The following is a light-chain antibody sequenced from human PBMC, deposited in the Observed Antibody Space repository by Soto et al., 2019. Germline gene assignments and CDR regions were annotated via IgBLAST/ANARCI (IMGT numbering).Light chain of an antibody. V-gene: IGKV3-11*01. CDR1: QSVSSY. Sequence: EIVLTQSPATLSLSPGDRATLSCSASQSVSSYLAWYQQKPGQAPRLLIYDASNRAAGIPARFSGSGSGTDFTLTITSLEPEDFALYYCQQRSDWPSTFGGGTKVEIK. J-gene: IGKJ4*01. CDR3: QQRSDWPST. CDR2: DAS.